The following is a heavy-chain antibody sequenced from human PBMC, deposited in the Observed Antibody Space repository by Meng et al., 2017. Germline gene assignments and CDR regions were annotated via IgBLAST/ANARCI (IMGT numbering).Heavy chain of an antibody. J-gene: IGHJ4*02. Sequence: VERQEAGPGVVKAAGTRSLACAGSGGSISSSNWWSWVRQPPGKGLEWIGEIYHSGSTNYNPSLKSRVTISVDKSKNQFSLKLSSVTAADTAVYYCARGTDYGDYYFDYWGQGTLVTVSS. CDR1: GGSISSSNW. V-gene: IGHV4-4*02. D-gene: IGHD4-17*01. CDR3: ARGTDYGDYYFDY. CDR2: IYHSGST.